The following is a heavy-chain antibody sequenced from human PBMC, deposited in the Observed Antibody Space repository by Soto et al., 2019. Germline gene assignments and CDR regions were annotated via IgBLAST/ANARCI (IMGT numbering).Heavy chain of an antibody. CDR2: ISGSGGST. CDR1: GFTFSSYA. Sequence: EVQLLESGGGLVQPGGSLRLSCAASGFTFSSYAMSWVRQAPGKGLEWVSAISGSGGSTYYADSVKGRFTISRDNSKNTLYLQMNSLRAEDTAVYYCAKSNPGYSSSWFYGDYWGQGTLVTVSS. V-gene: IGHV3-23*01. CDR3: AKSNPGYSSSWFYGDY. J-gene: IGHJ4*02. D-gene: IGHD6-13*01.